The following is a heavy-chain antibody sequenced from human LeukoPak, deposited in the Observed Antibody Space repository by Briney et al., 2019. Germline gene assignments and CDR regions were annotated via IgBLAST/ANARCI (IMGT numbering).Heavy chain of an antibody. J-gene: IGHJ5*02. CDR1: GFTFDDYG. Sequence: GGSLRLSCAASGFTFDDYGMSWVRQAPGKGLEWVSGINWNGGSTGYADSVKGRFTISRDNAKNSLYLQINSLRAEDPALYYSARDLGARESYPPNRNEVRSKNIWFDPRGPGTIVTVSS. CDR2: INWNGGST. D-gene: IGHD3-16*01. CDR3: ARDLGARESYPPNRNEVRSKNIWFDP. V-gene: IGHV3-20*04.